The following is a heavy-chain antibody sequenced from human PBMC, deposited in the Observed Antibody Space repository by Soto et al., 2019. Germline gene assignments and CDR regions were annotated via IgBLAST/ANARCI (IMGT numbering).Heavy chain of an antibody. Sequence: EVQLVESGGGLVKPGGSLRLSCAASGFNFSSYSMNWVRQAPGKGLEWVSSISRSSSNIYYVGSVKGRFTISRDNAKNSLYLHMNSLRAEDTAVYYCARDLKVAAAGTGYYYYGMDVWGQGTTVTVSS. CDR1: GFNFSSYS. CDR3: ARDLKVAAAGTGYYYYGMDV. D-gene: IGHD6-25*01. CDR2: ISRSSSNI. V-gene: IGHV3-21*01. J-gene: IGHJ6*02.